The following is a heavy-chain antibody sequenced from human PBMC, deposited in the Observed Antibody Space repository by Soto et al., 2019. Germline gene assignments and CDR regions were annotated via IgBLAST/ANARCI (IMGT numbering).Heavy chain of an antibody. CDR2: INPNSGGT. Sequence: ASVKVSCKASGYTFTGYYMHWVRQAPGQGLEWMGWINPNSGGTNYAQKFQGRVTMTRDTSISTAYMELSRLRSDDTAVYYCAREYSSGWSRRFDPWGQGTLVTVSS. V-gene: IGHV1-2*02. D-gene: IGHD6-19*01. J-gene: IGHJ5*02. CDR3: AREYSSGWSRRFDP. CDR1: GYTFTGYY.